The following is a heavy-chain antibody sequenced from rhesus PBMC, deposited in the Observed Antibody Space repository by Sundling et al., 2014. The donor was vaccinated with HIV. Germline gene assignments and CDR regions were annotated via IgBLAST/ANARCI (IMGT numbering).Heavy chain of an antibody. V-gene: IGHV4S10*01. D-gene: IGHD4-29*01. J-gene: IGHJ4*01. Sequence: QVQLQESGPGLLKPSETLPLTCAVSGGSISDTYRWTWIRQPPGKGLEWIGYIYGRSINTNYNPSLKSRVTVSKDTSKNQFSLNLSSVTAADTAVYYCATFRTSVAALEYWGQGVLVIVSS. CDR2: IYGRSINT. CDR1: GGSISDTYR. CDR3: ATFRTSVAALEY.